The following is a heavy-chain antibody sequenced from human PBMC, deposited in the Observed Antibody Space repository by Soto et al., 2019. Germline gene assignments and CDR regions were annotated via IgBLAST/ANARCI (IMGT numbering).Heavy chain of an antibody. CDR3: ARGEVVPAAVGSFFDC. CDR2: LSGVGDTA. J-gene: IGHJ4*02. Sequence: GGSLRLAFAASGFNFNSYSMIWCRHTPGQALDWVSGLSGVGDTAIYGDSVGGRFTISRDNYKNTIYLQMNSLKVEDTDVYFCARGEVVPAAVGSFFDCWGQGTLVTVSS. D-gene: IGHD2-2*01. CDR1: GFNFNSYS. V-gene: IGHV3-23*01.